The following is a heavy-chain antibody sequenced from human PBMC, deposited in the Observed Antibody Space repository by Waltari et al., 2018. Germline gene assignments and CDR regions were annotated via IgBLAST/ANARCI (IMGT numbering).Heavy chain of an antibody. V-gene: IGHV4-39*01. CDR3: ARRAPDSSGSQYYFDH. D-gene: IGHD3-22*01. Sequence: QLQLQESGPGLVKPSETLSPTCTVSGGSVRSSSSPWGWIRQPPGKGLGWIGSINYRGRTYYNPSLKSRVTISVDTSKNQFSLKVNSVTAADTDVYSCARRAPDSSGSQYYFDHWGQGTLVTVSS. J-gene: IGHJ4*02. CDR1: GGSVRSSSSP. CDR2: INYRGRT.